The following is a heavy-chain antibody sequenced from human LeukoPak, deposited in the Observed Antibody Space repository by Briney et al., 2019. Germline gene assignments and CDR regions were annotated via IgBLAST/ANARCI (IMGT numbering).Heavy chain of an antibody. D-gene: IGHD3-22*01. J-gene: IGHJ4*02. CDR1: GGSISSGSYY. CDR2: IYTSGST. V-gene: IGHV4-61*02. CDR3: ARGGGNYYDSIFDY. Sequence: SETLSLTCTVSGGSISSGSYYWSWIRQPAGKGLEWIGRIYTSGSTNYNPSLKSRVTVSVDTSKNQFSLKLSSVTAADTAVYYCARGGGNYYDSIFDYWGQGTLVTVSS.